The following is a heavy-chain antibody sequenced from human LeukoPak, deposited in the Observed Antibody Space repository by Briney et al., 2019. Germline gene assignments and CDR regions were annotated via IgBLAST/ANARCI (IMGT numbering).Heavy chain of an antibody. CDR2: ISYDGSNK. J-gene: IGHJ4*02. D-gene: IGHD6-19*01. Sequence: GRSLRLSCAASGFTFSSYAMHWVRQAPGKGLEWVAVISYDGSNKYYADSVKGRFTISRDNSKNTLYLQMNSLRAEDTAVYYCARGPGYSSGWYVLSVDYWGQGTLVTVSS. CDR3: ARGPGYSSGWYVLSVDY. V-gene: IGHV3-30*04. CDR1: GFTFSSYA.